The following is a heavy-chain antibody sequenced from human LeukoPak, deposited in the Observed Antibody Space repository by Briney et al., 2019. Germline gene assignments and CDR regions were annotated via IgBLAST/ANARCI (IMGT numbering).Heavy chain of an antibody. D-gene: IGHD1-14*01. V-gene: IGHV4-59*11. J-gene: IGHJ3*02. CDR3: AIDRGTLTAIDAFDI. CDR1: GGSISSHY. CDR2: IFYSGNT. Sequence: SETLSLTCTVSGGSISSHYWSWIRQPPGKGLEWIGYIFYSGNTNYNPSLKSRVTISVDTSKNQFSLKLSSVTAADTAVYFCAIDRGTLTAIDAFDIWGRGTVVTVSS.